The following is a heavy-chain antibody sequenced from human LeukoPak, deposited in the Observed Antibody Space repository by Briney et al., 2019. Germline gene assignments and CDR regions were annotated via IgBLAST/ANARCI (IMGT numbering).Heavy chain of an antibody. D-gene: IGHD1-1*01. V-gene: IGHV3-33*05. CDR3: ARHSGGWSY. Sequence: GRSLRLSCAASGFTFSNDGMHWVRQAPGKGLEWVAVISYDGSNKYYADSVKGRFTISRDNSKNTLYLQMNSLRAEDTAVYYCARHSGGWSYWGQGTLVTVSS. J-gene: IGHJ4*02. CDR2: ISYDGSNK. CDR1: GFTFSNDG.